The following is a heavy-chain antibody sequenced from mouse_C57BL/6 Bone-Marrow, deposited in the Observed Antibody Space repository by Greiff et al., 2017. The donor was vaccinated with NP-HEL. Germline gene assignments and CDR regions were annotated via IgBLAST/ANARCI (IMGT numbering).Heavy chain of an antibody. J-gene: IGHJ4*01. Sequence: EVQGVESGGGLVQPGGSLKLSCAASGFTFSDYYMYWVRQTPEKRLEWVAYLSNGGGSTYYPDTVKGRFTISRDNAKNTLYLQMSRLKSVDTAMYYCARYYGSSYVYAMDYWGQGTSVTVSS. D-gene: IGHD1-1*01. CDR2: LSNGGGST. CDR1: GFTFSDYY. CDR3: ARYYGSSYVYAMDY. V-gene: IGHV5-12*01.